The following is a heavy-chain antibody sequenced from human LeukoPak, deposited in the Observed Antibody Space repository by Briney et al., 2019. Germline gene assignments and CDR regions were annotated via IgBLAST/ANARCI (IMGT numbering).Heavy chain of an antibody. CDR3: ARDLRGWHTDY. J-gene: IGHJ4*02. CDR1: GFTVSSNY. CDR2: IYSGGST. V-gene: IGHV3-53*01. Sequence: PGGSLRLSCAASGFTVSSNYMSWVRQAPGKGLEWVSVIYSGGSTHYADSVKGRFTISRDNSKNTLYLQMNSLRAEDTAVYYCARDLRGWHTDYWGQGTLVTVSS. D-gene: IGHD6-19*01.